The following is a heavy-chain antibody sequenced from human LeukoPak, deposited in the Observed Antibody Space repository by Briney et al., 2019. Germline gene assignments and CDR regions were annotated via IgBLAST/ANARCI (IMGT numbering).Heavy chain of an antibody. D-gene: IGHD6-6*01. CDR3: ARRRSIAARTFDY. CDR1: GGSISSSNW. J-gene: IGHJ4*02. CDR2: IYHSGST. V-gene: IGHV4-4*02. Sequence: SETLSLTCAVSGGSISSSNWWSWVRQPPGKGLEWIGEIYHSGSTNYNPSLKSRVTISVDTSKNQFSLKLSSVTAADTAVYYCARRRSIAARTFDYWGQGTLVTVSS.